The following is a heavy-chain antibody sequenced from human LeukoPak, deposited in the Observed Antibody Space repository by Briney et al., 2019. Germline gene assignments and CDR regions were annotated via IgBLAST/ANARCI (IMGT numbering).Heavy chain of an antibody. Sequence: PSETLSLTCTVSGGSISSYYWSWIRQPAGKGLEWIGSIYYSGSTYYNPSLKSRVTISVDTSKNQFSLKLSSVTAADTAVYYCARYCSGGSCFNQIGRGDDYWGQGTLVTVSS. CDR1: GGSISSYY. V-gene: IGHV4-59*05. CDR3: ARYCSGGSCFNQIGRGDDY. D-gene: IGHD2-15*01. J-gene: IGHJ4*02. CDR2: IYYSGST.